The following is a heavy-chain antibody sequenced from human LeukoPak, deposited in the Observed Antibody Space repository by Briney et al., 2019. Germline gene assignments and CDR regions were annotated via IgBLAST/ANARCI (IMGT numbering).Heavy chain of an antibody. V-gene: IGHV1-2*02. Sequence: ASVTVSCKASGLTFTGYYMHWVRQAPGQGLEWMGWINPNSGGTNYAQKFQGRVTMTRDTSISTAYMELSRLRSDDTAVYYCARGKYCSGGSCYFPWFDPWGQGTLVTVSS. J-gene: IGHJ5*02. D-gene: IGHD2-15*01. CDR2: INPNSGGT. CDR1: GLTFTGYY. CDR3: ARGKYCSGGSCYFPWFDP.